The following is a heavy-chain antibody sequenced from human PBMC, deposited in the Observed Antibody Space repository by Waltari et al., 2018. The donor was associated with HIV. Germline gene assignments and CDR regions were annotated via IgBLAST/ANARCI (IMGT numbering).Heavy chain of an antibody. CDR3: ARVSYYDSSGYLFDY. D-gene: IGHD3-22*01. CDR1: GYTFTGYY. V-gene: IGHV1-2*02. Sequence: QVQLVQSGAEVKKPGAAVKDSCKASGYTFTGYYMQWVRQAPGQGLEWMGWINPNSGGTNYAQKFRGRVTMTRDTSISTAYMELSRLRSDDTAVYYCARVSYYDSSGYLFDYWGQGTLVTVSS. J-gene: IGHJ4*02. CDR2: INPNSGGT.